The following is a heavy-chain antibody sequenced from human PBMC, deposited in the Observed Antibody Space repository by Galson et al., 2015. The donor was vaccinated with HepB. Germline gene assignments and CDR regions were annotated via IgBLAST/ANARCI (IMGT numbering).Heavy chain of an antibody. CDR2: ISAYNGNT. J-gene: IGHJ6*02. CDR1: GYTFTSYG. D-gene: IGHD3-10*01. Sequence: SVKVSCKASGYTFTSYGISWVRQAPGQGLEWMGWISAYNGNTNYAQKLQGRVTMTTDTSTSTAYMELRSLRSDDTAVYYCARGRGVRGGPRGYYYGMDVWGQGTTVTVSS. V-gene: IGHV1-18*04. CDR3: ARGRGVRGGPRGYYYGMDV.